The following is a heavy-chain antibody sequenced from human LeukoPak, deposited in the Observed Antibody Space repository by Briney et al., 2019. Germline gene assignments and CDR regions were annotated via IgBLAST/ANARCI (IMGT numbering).Heavy chain of an antibody. D-gene: IGHD3-22*01. Sequence: GGSLRLSCAASGFTFSSYWMSWVRQAPGKGLEWVANIKQDGSEKYYVDSVKGRFTISRDNAKNSLYLQMNSLRAEDTAVYYCARDRAPSYYYDSSDYSRLFDYWGQGTLVTVSS. V-gene: IGHV3-7*01. CDR2: IKQDGSEK. CDR3: ARDRAPSYYYDSSDYSRLFDY. CDR1: GFTFSSYW. J-gene: IGHJ4*02.